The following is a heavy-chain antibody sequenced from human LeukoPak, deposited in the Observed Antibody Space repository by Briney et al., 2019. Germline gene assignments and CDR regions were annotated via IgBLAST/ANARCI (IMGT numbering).Heavy chain of an antibody. D-gene: IGHD6-19*01. Sequence: GGSLRLSCAASGFTFSSYGMHWARQAPGKGLEWVAVIWYDGSNKYYADSVKGRFTISRDNSKNTLYLQMNSLRAEDTAVYYCASTSGWYEPIDYWGQGTLVTVSS. J-gene: IGHJ4*02. CDR2: IWYDGSNK. CDR3: ASTSGWYEPIDY. CDR1: GFTFSSYG. V-gene: IGHV3-33*01.